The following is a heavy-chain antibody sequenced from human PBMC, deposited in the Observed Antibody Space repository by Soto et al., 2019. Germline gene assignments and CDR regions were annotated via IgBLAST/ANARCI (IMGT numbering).Heavy chain of an antibody. CDR1: GFTFSDYY. D-gene: IGHD1-26*01. CDR3: ARSYPYYFDC. Sequence: PGGSRRLSCAASGFTFSDYYMSWIRQAPGKGLEWVSYISSSGTTIYYADSVKGRFTISRDNGKNSLYLQMNSLRAEDTAVYYCARSYPYYFDCWGQGTLVTVSS. CDR2: ISSSGTTI. J-gene: IGHJ4*02. V-gene: IGHV3-11*01.